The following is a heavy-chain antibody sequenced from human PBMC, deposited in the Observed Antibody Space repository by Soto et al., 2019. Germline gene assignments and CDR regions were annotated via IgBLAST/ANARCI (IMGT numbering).Heavy chain of an antibody. CDR2: ISAYNGNT. CDR3: ARDDEVGATTAGHY. CDR1: GYTFTGYY. V-gene: IGHV1-18*04. D-gene: IGHD1-26*01. Sequence: QVQLVQSGAEVKKPGASVKVSCKASGYTFTGYYMHWVRQAPGQGLEWMGWISAYNGNTNYAQKLQGRVTMTTDTSTSTAYMELRSLRSDDTAVYYCARDDEVGATTAGHYWGQGTLVTVSS. J-gene: IGHJ4*02.